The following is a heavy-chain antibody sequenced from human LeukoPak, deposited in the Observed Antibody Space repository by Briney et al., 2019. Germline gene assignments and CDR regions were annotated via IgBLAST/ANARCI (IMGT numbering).Heavy chain of an antibody. CDR1: EYTFTSYA. CDR2: INTNTGNP. D-gene: IGHD2-2*01. Sequence: GASVKVSCKASEYTFTSYALNWVRLAPGQGLEWMGWINTNTGNPTYAQGFTGRFVFSLDTSVSTAYLQITSLKAEDTAVYYCARDPSSSTRWGQGTLVTVSS. J-gene: IGHJ4*02. CDR3: ARDPSSSTR. V-gene: IGHV7-4-1*02.